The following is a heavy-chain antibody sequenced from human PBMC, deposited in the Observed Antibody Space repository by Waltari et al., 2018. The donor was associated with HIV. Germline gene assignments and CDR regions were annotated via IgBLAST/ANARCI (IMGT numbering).Heavy chain of an antibody. V-gene: IGHV4-34*02. Sequence: QVQLQQWGAGLVKPSETLSLTCAVYGGSLSDYSWSWIHQPPGKGLEWIGEINHSGSTNSNPSLKSEVIFSVDTPKNQFSLKVRSVTVADTAVYYCARGRHITKRLVVPRQYDMDVWGQGTTVTVSS. D-gene: IGHD3-22*01. J-gene: IGHJ6*02. CDR3: ARGRHITKRLVVPRQYDMDV. CDR1: GGSLSDYS. CDR2: INHSGST.